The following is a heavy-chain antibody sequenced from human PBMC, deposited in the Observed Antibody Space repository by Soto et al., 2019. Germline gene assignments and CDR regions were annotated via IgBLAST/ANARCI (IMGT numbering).Heavy chain of an antibody. V-gene: IGHV4-59*01. D-gene: IGHD6-13*01. CDR3: AKYRRTEAEGFTLDD. J-gene: IGHJ4*02. CDR2: IYYTGST. Sequence: SETLSLTCTVSGDSINNYYWSWIRQPPGKRLEWIGYIYYTGSTTYNPSLESRVTMSVDTSKNQFSLKLNSVNAADTAVYYCAKYRRTEAEGFTLDDWGRGTQATVSS. CDR1: GDSINNYY.